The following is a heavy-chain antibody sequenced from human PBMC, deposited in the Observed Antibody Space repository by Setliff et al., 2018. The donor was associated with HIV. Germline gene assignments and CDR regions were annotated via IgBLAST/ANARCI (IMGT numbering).Heavy chain of an antibody. CDR3: ARIDESITIFGVVSYPMDV. D-gene: IGHD3-3*01. CDR2: ISSYNGNT. CDR1: GYTFSDYG. V-gene: IGHV1-18*01. J-gene: IGHJ6*03. Sequence: VSCKASGYTFSDYGVSWVRQAPGQGLEWMGWISSYNGNTHFAQKYQDRISMTTDTSANIAYMELRSLQSDDTAVYYCARIDESITIFGVVSYPMDVWGKGTTVTVSS.